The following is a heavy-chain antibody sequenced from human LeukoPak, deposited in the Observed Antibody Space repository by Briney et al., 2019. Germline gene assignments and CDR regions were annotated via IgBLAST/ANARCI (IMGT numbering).Heavy chain of an antibody. D-gene: IGHD1-7*01. CDR3: ARGPFGNFFTLYYFDY. Sequence: SETLSLTCAVSGGSISSSNWWSWVRQPPGKGLEWIGEIYHSGSTNYNPSLKSRVTISVDNSKNQFSLKLSSVTAADTAVYYCARGPFGNFFTLYYFDYWGQGTLVTVSS. V-gene: IGHV4-4*02. CDR2: IYHSGST. J-gene: IGHJ4*02. CDR1: GGSISSSNW.